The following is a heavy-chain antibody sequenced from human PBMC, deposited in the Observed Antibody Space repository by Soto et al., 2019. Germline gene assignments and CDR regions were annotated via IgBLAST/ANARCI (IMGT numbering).Heavy chain of an antibody. J-gene: IGHJ4*02. CDR1: GFTFSNYA. V-gene: IGHV3-23*01. D-gene: IGHD6-13*01. Sequence: EVQLLESGGGLVQPGGSLELSCAASGFTFSNYAVTWVRQAPGKGLEWVSTISGSGGSTYYADSVKGRFTISRDNSKNTLYLQMNSLRAEDTAVYYCAKDQGSSWYEIDYWGQGTLVTVSS. CDR2: ISGSGGST. CDR3: AKDQGSSWYEIDY.